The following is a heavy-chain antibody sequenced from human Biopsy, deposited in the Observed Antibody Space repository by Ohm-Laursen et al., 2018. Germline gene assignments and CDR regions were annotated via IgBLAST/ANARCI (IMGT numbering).Heavy chain of an antibody. Sequence: ASVKVSCKASGYTFAGYYLHWVRQAPGHGLEWMGWINPNSGNANYAQSFQGRLTVTRDTSITTAYMELTSLTSDDTAIYYCARVPAYPSIDGYYGLDLWGQGTTVTVFS. D-gene: IGHD2-15*01. V-gene: IGHV1-2*02. J-gene: IGHJ6*02. CDR2: INPNSGNA. CDR3: ARVPAYPSIDGYYGLDL. CDR1: GYTFAGYY.